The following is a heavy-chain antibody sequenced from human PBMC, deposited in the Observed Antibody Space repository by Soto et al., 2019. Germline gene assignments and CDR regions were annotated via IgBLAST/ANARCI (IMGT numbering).Heavy chain of an antibody. D-gene: IGHD2-15*01. J-gene: IGHJ6*02. V-gene: IGHV3-74*01. CDR1: GFTFSNAW. Sequence: PGGSLRLSCAASGFTFSNAWMSWVRQAPGKGLEWVGRINSDGSSTSYADSVKGRFTISRDNAKNTLYLQMNSLRAEDTAVYYCASGPRVVVAAIIRYYGMDVWGQGTTVTVSS. CDR2: INSDGSST. CDR3: ASGPRVVVAAIIRYYGMDV.